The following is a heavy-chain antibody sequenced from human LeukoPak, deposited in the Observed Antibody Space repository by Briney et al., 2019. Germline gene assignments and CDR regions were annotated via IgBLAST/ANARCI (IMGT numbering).Heavy chain of an antibody. J-gene: IGHJ4*02. V-gene: IGHV3-48*02. CDR3: VRDHDFSFDY. CDR1: GFTFSDYS. CDR2: FGSTRTNAI. D-gene: IGHD1-1*01. Sequence: PGGSLRLSCAASGFTFSDYSMNWVRQAPGKGLEWISYFGSTRTNAIFYADSVRGRFTISRDNSKSSLFLQMNSLRDEDTAVYYCVRDHDFSFDYWGQGILVTVSS.